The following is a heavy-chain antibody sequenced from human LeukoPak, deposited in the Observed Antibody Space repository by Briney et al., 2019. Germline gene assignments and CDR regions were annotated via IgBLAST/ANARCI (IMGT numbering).Heavy chain of an antibody. CDR2: IWYDGSNK. CDR3: AKEHSGYDLGYFDY. Sequence: PGRSLRLSCAASGFTFSSYGMHWVRQAPGKGLEWVAVIWYDGSNKYYADSVKGRLTISRDNSKNTLYLQMNSLRAEDTAVYYCAKEHSGYDLGYFDYWGQGTLVTVSS. J-gene: IGHJ4*02. CDR1: GFTFSSYG. V-gene: IGHV3-33*06. D-gene: IGHD5-12*01.